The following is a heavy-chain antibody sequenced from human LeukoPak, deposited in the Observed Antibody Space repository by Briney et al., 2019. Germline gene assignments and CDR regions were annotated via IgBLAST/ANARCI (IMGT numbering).Heavy chain of an antibody. D-gene: IGHD6-6*01. CDR3: ARVSTAARTGYGMDV. J-gene: IGHJ6*02. CDR2: INPNSGGT. V-gene: IGHV1-2*02. Sequence: ASVKVSCKASGYTFTGYYMHWVRQAPGQGLEWMGWINPNSGGTNYAQKFQGRVTMTRDTSISTAYMELSRLRSDDTAVYYCARVSTAARTGYGMDVWGQGTTVTVSS. CDR1: GYTFTGYY.